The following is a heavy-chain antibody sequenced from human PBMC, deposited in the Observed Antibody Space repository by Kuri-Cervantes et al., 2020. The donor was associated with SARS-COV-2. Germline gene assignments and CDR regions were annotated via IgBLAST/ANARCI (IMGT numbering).Heavy chain of an antibody. CDR2: INHSGST. CDR3: ASGNDFSLDY. D-gene: IGHD4-11*01. CDR1: GGSFSGYY. V-gene: IGHV4-34*01. J-gene: IGHJ4*02. Sequence: ESLKISCAVYGGSFSGYYWSWIRQPPGKGLEWIGEINHSGSTNYNPSLKSRVTISVDTSKNQFSLKLSSVTAADTAVYYCASGNDFSLDYWGQGILVTVSS.